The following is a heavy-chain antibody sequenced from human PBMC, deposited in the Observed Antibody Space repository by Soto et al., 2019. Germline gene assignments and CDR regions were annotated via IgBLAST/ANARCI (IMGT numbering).Heavy chain of an antibody. CDR3: ASHSSSWYKGYFDL. J-gene: IGHJ2*01. D-gene: IGHD6-13*01. Sequence: ASVKVSCKASGYTFSSYGISWVRQAPGQGLEWMGWINAGNGNTKYSQKFQGRVTITRDTSASTAYMELNSLRSEDTAVYYCASHSSSWYKGYFDLWGRGTLVTVSS. CDR2: INAGNGNT. CDR1: GYTFSSYG. V-gene: IGHV1-3*01.